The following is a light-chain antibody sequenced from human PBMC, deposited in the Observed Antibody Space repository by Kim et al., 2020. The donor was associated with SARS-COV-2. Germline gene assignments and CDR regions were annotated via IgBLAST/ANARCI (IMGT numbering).Light chain of an antibody. CDR2: GTA. J-gene: IGKJ1*01. V-gene: IGKV3-20*01. CDR3: QQYGNSPWT. Sequence: SPGESATHSSRASQSVSFNYVAWYQQKPGQAPRLLIYGTASRATGIPDRFSGSGSGTDFTLTISRLEPEDFALYYCQQYGNSPWTFGQGTKVDIK. CDR1: QSVSFNY.